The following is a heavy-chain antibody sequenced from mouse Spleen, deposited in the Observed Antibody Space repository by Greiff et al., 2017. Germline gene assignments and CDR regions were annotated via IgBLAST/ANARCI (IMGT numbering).Heavy chain of an antibody. J-gene: IGHJ3*01. CDR2: ISNGGGST. Sequence: EVMLVESGGGLVQPGGSLKLSCATSGFTFSDYYMYWVRQTPEKRLEWVAYISNGGGSTYYPDTVKGRFTISRDNAKNTLYLQMSRLKSEDTAMYYCARSYYRYGSFAYWGQGTLVTVSA. V-gene: IGHV5-12*02. CDR1: GFTFSDYY. D-gene: IGHD2-14*01. CDR3: ARSYYRYGSFAY.